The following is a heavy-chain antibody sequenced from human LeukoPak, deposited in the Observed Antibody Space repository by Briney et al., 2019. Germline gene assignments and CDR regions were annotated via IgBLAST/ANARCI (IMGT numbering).Heavy chain of an antibody. J-gene: IGHJ4*02. Sequence: SETLSLTCIVSGGSISSYYWSWIRQPPGKGLEWIGYIYYSGSTNYNPSLKSRVTISVDTSKNQFSLKLSSVTAADTAVYYCARAGTYFDYWGQGTLVTVSS. CDR1: GGSISSYY. V-gene: IGHV4-59*01. D-gene: IGHD1-1*01. CDR3: ARAGTYFDY. CDR2: IYYSGST.